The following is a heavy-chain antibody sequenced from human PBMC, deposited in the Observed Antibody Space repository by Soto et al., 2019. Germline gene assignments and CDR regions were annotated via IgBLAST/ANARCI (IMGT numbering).Heavy chain of an antibody. CDR1: GYTFTSYY. CDR2: INPSGGST. V-gene: IGHV1-46*03. D-gene: IGHD2-15*01. CDR3: ARDDGEYCSGGSCRPFDY. J-gene: IGHJ4*02. Sequence: QVQLVQSGAEVKKPGASVKVSCKASGYTFTSYYMHWVRQAPGQGLEWMGIINPSGGSTSYAQKFQGRVPMTRDTSTSTVYMELSSLRSEDTAVYYCARDDGEYCSGGSCRPFDYWGQGTLVTVSS.